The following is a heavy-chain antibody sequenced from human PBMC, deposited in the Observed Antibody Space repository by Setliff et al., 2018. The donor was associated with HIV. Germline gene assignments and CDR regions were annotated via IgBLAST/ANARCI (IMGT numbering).Heavy chain of an antibody. CDR1: GFIFTDYQ. CDR2: CNPNSRVT. Sequence: ASVKVSCKASGFIFTDYQIHWVRQAPGQGLEWMGRCNPNSRVTNSPQKFQGRVTMTRDTSINTAYMELSRLTSDDTAFYYCAREPTGDFWSGYSSRGLDYWGQGTLVTVSS. J-gene: IGHJ4*02. CDR3: AREPTGDFWSGYSSRGLDY. D-gene: IGHD3-3*01. V-gene: IGHV1-2*06.